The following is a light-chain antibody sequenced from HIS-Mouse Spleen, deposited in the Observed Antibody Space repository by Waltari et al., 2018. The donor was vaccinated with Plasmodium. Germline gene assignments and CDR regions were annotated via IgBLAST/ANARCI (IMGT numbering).Light chain of an antibody. V-gene: IGLV2-14*01. Sequence: QSALTQPASVSGSPGQSITISCPRTSSDVGGYNYVPWYQQPPGKAPKLMIYEVSNRPSGVSNRFSGSKSGNTASLTISGLQAEDEADYYCSSYTSSSTLVFGGGTKLTVL. CDR1: SSDVGGYNY. J-gene: IGLJ2*01. CDR3: SSYTSSSTLV. CDR2: EVS.